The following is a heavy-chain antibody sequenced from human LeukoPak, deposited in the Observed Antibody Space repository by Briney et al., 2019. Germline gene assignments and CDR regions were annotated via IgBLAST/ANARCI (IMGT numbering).Heavy chain of an antibody. Sequence: ASVKVSCKASGYTFTGCYMHWVRQAPGQGLGWMGWIKPNSGGTNYAQKFQGRVTMTRDTSISTAYMELSRLRSDDTAVYYCASPLSYYDSSGYDYWGQGTLVTVSS. CDR2: IKPNSGGT. CDR1: GYTFTGCY. D-gene: IGHD3-22*01. CDR3: ASPLSYYDSSGYDY. V-gene: IGHV1-2*02. J-gene: IGHJ4*02.